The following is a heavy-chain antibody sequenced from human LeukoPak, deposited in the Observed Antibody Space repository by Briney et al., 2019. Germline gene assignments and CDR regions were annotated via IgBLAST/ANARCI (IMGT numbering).Heavy chain of an antibody. CDR1: GHTFTGNY. CDR2: INPNSGGT. D-gene: IGHD3-22*01. V-gene: IGHV1-2*02. Sequence: ASVKVSCKASGHTFTGNYMHWVRQAPGQGLEWMGWINPNSGGTNYAQKFQGRVTMTRDTSIGTAYMELNRLRSDDTAVYYCARGSYDSSDFEYFHHWGQGALVTVSS. CDR3: ARGSYDSSDFEYFHH. J-gene: IGHJ1*01.